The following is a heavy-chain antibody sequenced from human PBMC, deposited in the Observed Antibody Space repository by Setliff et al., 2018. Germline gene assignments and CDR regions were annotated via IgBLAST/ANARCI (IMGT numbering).Heavy chain of an antibody. J-gene: IGHJ5*02. CDR1: GYTFTSYA. CDR2: INAGNGNT. Sequence: ASVKVSCKASGYTFTSYAMHWVRQAPGQRLEWMGWINAGNGNTKYSQKLQGRVTMTTDTSTSTAYMELRSLRSDDTAVYYCARDRIAAVGLGWFDPWGQGTLVTVSS. CDR3: ARDRIAAVGLGWFDP. V-gene: IGHV1-3*01. D-gene: IGHD6-13*01.